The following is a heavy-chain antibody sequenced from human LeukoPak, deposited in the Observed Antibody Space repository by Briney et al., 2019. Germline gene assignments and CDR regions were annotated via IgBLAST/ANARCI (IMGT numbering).Heavy chain of an antibody. J-gene: IGHJ6*02. V-gene: IGHV1-69*13. CDR3: ASRDYDILTGYYNGEYYYYGMDV. CDR1: GGTFSSYA. Sequence: SVKVSCKASGGTFSSYAISWVRQAPGQGLEWMGGIIPIFGTANYAQKFQGRVTITADESTSTAYMELSSLRSEDTAVYYCASRDYDILTGYYNGEYYYYGMDVWGQGTTVTVSS. D-gene: IGHD3-9*01. CDR2: IIPIFGTA.